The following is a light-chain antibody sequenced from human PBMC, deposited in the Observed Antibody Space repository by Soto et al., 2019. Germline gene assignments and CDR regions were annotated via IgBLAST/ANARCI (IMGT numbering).Light chain of an antibody. Sequence: QSVLTQPPSASGTPGQRVTISCSGSRSNIGSNTVNWYQQLPGTAPKLLIYGFNQRPSGVPDRFSGSKSGTSASLAISGLQSEDEADYYCATWDDRLNGAVFGGGTQLTGL. CDR3: ATWDDRLNGAV. J-gene: IGLJ7*01. V-gene: IGLV1-44*01. CDR1: RSNIGSNT. CDR2: GFN.